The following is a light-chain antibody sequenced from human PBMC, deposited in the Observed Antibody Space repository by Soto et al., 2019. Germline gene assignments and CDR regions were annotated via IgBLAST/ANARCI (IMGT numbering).Light chain of an antibody. J-gene: IGKJ1*01. Sequence: DIQMTQSPSTLSASVGDRATITCRASQSISSCLAWYQQKPGKAPKLVIYQASNLESGVPARFSGSGSGTEFTLTISSLQPDDFAVYYCQQYNSYPLTFGQGTKVEIK. CDR1: QSISSC. CDR3: QQYNSYPLT. CDR2: QAS. V-gene: IGKV1-5*03.